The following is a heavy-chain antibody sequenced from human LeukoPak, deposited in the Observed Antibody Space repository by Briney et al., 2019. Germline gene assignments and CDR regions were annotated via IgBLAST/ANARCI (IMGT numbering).Heavy chain of an antibody. CDR3: AREGGSSSSNWFDP. CDR1: GGTFSSYA. CDR2: IIPIFGTA. D-gene: IGHD6-13*01. V-gene: IGHV1-69*01. Sequence: ASVKVSCKASGGTFSSYAISWVRQAPGQGLEWMGGIIPIFGTANYAQKFQGRVTITADESTSTAYMELSSLRSEDTAVYYCAREGGSSSSNWFDPWGQGTLVTVSS. J-gene: IGHJ5*02.